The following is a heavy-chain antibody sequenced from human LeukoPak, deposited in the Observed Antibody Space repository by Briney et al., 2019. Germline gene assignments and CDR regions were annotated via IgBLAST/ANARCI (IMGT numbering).Heavy chain of an antibody. J-gene: IGHJ4*02. CDR1: GFTFSSYA. Sequence: GGSLRLSCAASGFTFSSYAMTWVHQAPGKGLEWVSGISGSGTNTYYADSVKGRFTISRDNSKNTLYLQMNSLRAEDTAAYYCAKGTYDSGGHFDYWGQGTLVSVSS. CDR2: ISGSGTNT. V-gene: IGHV3-23*01. D-gene: IGHD3-22*01. CDR3: AKGTYDSGGHFDY.